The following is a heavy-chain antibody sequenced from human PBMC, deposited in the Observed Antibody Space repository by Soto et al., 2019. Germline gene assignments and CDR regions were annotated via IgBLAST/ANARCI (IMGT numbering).Heavy chain of an antibody. D-gene: IGHD4-4*01. CDR1: GFTFSSYS. Sequence: GGSLRLSCAASGFTFSSYSMNWVRQAPGKGLEWVSYISSSSSTIYYADSVKGRFTISRDNAKNSLYLQMNSLRAEDTAVYYCAKDRPVNGTAQSPGKRWFDSWGQGTRVTVPS. J-gene: IGHJ5*01. CDR2: ISSSSSTI. CDR3: AKDRPVNGTAQSPGKRWFDS. V-gene: IGHV3-48*01.